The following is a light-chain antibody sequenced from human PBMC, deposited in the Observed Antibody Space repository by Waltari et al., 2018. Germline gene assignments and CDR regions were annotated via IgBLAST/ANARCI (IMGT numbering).Light chain of an antibody. CDR1: SGHSTNA. CDR2: VNSDGSH. J-gene: IGLJ3*02. CDR3: QAWGTGIQGV. Sequence: QLGVTQSPSASASLGASVKLTCILSSGHSTNAVAWHQQQPEKGPRFLMKVNSDGSHSKGDGFPDRFSGSSSGAERYLTISSLQSEDEADYYCQAWGTGIQGVFGGGTKLTV. V-gene: IGLV4-69*01.